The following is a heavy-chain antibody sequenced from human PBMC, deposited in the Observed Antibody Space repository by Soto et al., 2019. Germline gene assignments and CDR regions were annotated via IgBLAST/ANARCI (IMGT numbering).Heavy chain of an antibody. D-gene: IGHD3-3*01. V-gene: IGHV3-30*18. Sequence: QVQLVESGGGVVQPGRSLRLSCAASGFTFSSYGMHWVRQAPGKGLEWVAVISYDGSNKYYADSVKGRFTISRDNTKNTLNLQMNSVRAEDTAVYYCAKEEDYDFWSGYPFEGPVTFDYWGQGTLVTVSS. CDR2: ISYDGSNK. J-gene: IGHJ4*02. CDR1: GFTFSSYG. CDR3: AKEEDYDFWSGYPFEGPVTFDY.